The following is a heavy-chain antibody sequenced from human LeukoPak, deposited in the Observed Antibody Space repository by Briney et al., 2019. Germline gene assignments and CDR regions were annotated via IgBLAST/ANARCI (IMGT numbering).Heavy chain of an antibody. D-gene: IGHD6-6*01. CDR3: ARGDHSSSDAFDY. V-gene: IGHV4-39*01. CDR2: IYYSGST. Sequence: SETLSLTCTVSGGSISSSSYYWGWIRQPPGKGLEWIGSIYYSGSTYYNPSLESRVTISVDTSKNQFSLKLSSVTAADTAVYYRARGDHSSSDAFDYWGQGTLVTVSS. J-gene: IGHJ4*02. CDR1: GGSISSSSYY.